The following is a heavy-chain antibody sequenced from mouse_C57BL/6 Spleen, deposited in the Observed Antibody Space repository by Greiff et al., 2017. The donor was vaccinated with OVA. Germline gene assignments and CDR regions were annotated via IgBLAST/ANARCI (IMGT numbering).Heavy chain of an antibody. Sequence: VQLQQSGAELMKPGASVKLSCKATGYTFTGYWIEWVKQRPGHGLEWIGEILPGSGSTNYNEKFKGKATFTADTSSNTAYMQLSSLTTEDSAIYYCARGDYYYGRREDYAMDYWGQGTSVTVSS. J-gene: IGHJ4*01. V-gene: IGHV1-9*01. CDR1: GYTFTGYW. CDR2: ILPGSGST. CDR3: ARGDYYYGRREDYAMDY. D-gene: IGHD1-1*01.